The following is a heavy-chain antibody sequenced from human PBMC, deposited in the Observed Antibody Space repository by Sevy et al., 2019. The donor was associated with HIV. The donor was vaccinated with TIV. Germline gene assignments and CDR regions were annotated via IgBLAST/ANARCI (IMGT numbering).Heavy chain of an antibody. CDR1: GFTFSNAW. CDR3: TTAAVLRFLEWLLPGSYYYYGMDV. D-gene: IGHD3-3*01. CDR2: IKSKTDGGTT. Sequence: GGSLRLSCAASGFTFSNAWMSWVRQAPGKGLEWVGRIKSKTDGGTTDYAAPVKGRFTISRDDSKNTLYLQTNSLKTEDTAVYYCTTAAVLRFLEWLLPGSYYYYGMDVWGQGTTVTVSS. V-gene: IGHV3-15*01. J-gene: IGHJ6*02.